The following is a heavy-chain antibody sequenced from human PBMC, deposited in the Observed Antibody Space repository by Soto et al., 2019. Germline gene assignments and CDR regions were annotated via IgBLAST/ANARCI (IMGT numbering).Heavy chain of an antibody. CDR2: TRNKASSYTT. CDR3: SKEGSSSGPDYEY. V-gene: IGHV3-72*01. CDR1: GFSFSDYY. Sequence: EVQLVESGGGLVQPGGSLRLSCAASGFSFSDYYINWVRQAPGKGLEWVGRTRNKASSYTTDYAAFVKDRFTISRDDSKNLIYLQMKSLKTENTAVYYCSKEGSSSGPDYEYWGQGTLFTVSS. D-gene: IGHD3-22*01. J-gene: IGHJ4*02.